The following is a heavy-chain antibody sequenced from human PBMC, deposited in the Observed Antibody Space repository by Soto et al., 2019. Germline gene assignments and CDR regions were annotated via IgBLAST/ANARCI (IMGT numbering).Heavy chain of an antibody. Sequence: EVPLVESGGGLVQPGESLRLSCAASGFTVSSNYMSWVRQAPGKGLEWVSIIYSGGSTYYADSVKGRFTISRDNSKNTLYLQMNSLRAEDTAVYYCARESIVGATNTCDYWGQGTLITVSS. D-gene: IGHD1-26*01. CDR2: IYSGGST. CDR3: ARESIVGATNTCDY. V-gene: IGHV3-66*01. CDR1: GFTVSSNY. J-gene: IGHJ4*02.